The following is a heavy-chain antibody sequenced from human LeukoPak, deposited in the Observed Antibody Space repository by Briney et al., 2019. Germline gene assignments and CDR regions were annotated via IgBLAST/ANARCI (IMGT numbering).Heavy chain of an antibody. CDR2: ITGGSGNR. V-gene: IGHV3-21*01. CDR3: ARERGAGLTSSWIDY. J-gene: IGHJ4*02. CDR1: GFNFNDYA. Sequence: GGSLRLSCAASGFNFNDYAMTWVRQAPGKGLEWVSGITGGSGNRDYGDSVKGRFTISRDNAKNSLYLQMNSLRAEDTAVYYCARERGAGLTSSWIDYWGQGTLVTVSS. D-gene: IGHD6-13*01.